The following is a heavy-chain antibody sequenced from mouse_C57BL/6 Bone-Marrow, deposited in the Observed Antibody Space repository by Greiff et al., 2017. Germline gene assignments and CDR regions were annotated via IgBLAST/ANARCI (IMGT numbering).Heavy chain of an antibody. D-gene: IGHD1-1*01. Sequence: VQLVESGPGLVQPSQSLSITCPVSGFSLTSYGVHWVRQPPGKGLEWLGVIWSGGSTDYNAAFISRLSISKDNSKSQVFFKMNSLQADDTAIYYCAKNYYYGYWYFDVWGTGTTVTVSS. CDR3: AKNYYYGYWYFDV. J-gene: IGHJ1*03. CDR2: IWSGGST. V-gene: IGHV2-4*01. CDR1: GFSLTSYG.